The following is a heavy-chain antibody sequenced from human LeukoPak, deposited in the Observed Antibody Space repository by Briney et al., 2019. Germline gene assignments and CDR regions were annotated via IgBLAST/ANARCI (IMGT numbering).Heavy chain of an antibody. CDR2: IYYSGST. Sequence: PSETLSLTCTVSGGSISSSSYYWGWIRQPPGKGLEWIGSIYYSGSTYYNPSLKSRVTISVDTSKNQFSLKLSSVTAADTAVYYCARAITMARGVIITGFDYWGQGTLVTVSS. V-gene: IGHV4-39*01. CDR3: ARAITMARGVIITGFDY. D-gene: IGHD3-10*01. J-gene: IGHJ4*02. CDR1: GGSISSSSYY.